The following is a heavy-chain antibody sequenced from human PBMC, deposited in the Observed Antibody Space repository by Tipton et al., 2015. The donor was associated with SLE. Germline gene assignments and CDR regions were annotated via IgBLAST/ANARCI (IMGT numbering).Heavy chain of an antibody. CDR1: GGPFTRGGYY. CDR3: TRGAPDYGDPNDY. Sequence: TLSLTCTVSGGPFTRGGYYWSWIRQHPGQGLQWIGYIHYTGTTSYNPSLKSRITLSVDTSKNQFSLKLRSVTAADTAVYYCTRGAPDYGDPNDYWGQGTLVTVSS. D-gene: IGHD4-17*01. V-gene: IGHV4-31*03. CDR2: IHYTGTT. J-gene: IGHJ4*02.